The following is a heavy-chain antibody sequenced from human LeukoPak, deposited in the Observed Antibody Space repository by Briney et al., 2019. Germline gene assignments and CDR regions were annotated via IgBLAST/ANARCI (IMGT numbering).Heavy chain of an antibody. V-gene: IGHV3-30*18. CDR2: ISYDGSNK. Sequence: GRSLRLSCAASGVTFSSYGMHWVRQAPGKGLEWVAVISYDGSNKYHADSVKGRFTISRDNSKNTLYLQMNSLRAEDTAVYYCAKEFRVAMAAYFDYWGQGTLVTVSS. CDR3: AKEFRVAMAAYFDY. CDR1: GVTFSSYG. J-gene: IGHJ4*02. D-gene: IGHD5-18*01.